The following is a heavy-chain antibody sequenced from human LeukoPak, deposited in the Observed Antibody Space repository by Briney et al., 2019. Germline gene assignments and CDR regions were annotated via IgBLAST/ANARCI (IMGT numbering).Heavy chain of an antibody. CDR3: ARATLGYCSSTSCYPKEFDP. V-gene: IGHV3-23*01. J-gene: IGHJ5*02. CDR2: ISGSGGST. D-gene: IGHD2-2*01. Sequence: PGGSLRLSCAASGFTFSSYAMSWVRQAPGKGLEWVSAISGSGGSTYYADSVKGRFTISRDNSKNTLYLQMNSLRAEDTAVYYCARATLGYCSSTSCYPKEFDPWGQGTLVTVSS. CDR1: GFTFSSYA.